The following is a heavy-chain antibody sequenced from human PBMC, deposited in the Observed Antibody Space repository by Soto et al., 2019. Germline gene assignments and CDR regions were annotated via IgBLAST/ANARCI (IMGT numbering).Heavy chain of an antibody. CDR1: GFTFDDYA. Sequence: EVKLVESGGGLVQPGRSLRLSCAASGFTFDDYAMHWVRQAPGKGMEWVSGISWNRGSIGYADSVKGRFTISRDNAKNSLYLQMNSLRAEDTAVYYSAKDMPGELNRLYSSSWYYCYFDLCGRGTLVTFAS. D-gene: IGHD6-6*01. J-gene: IGHJ2*01. CDR3: AKDMPGELNRLYSSSWYYCYFDL. V-gene: IGHV3-9*01. CDR2: ISWNRGSI.